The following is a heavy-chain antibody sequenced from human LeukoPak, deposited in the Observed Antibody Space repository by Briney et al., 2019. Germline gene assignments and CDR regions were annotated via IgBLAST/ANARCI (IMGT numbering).Heavy chain of an antibody. CDR3: AKDIAGSDNYYYYDMDV. Sequence: GRSLRLSCAASGFTFDDYAMHSVRQAPGKGLEWVSGISWNSGSIGYADSVKGRFTISRDNAKNSLYLQMNSLGAEDTALYYCAKDIAGSDNYYYYDMDVWGRGSTVTVSS. D-gene: IGHD3-10*01. CDR2: ISWNSGSI. CDR1: GFTFDDYA. V-gene: IGHV3-9*01. J-gene: IGHJ6*02.